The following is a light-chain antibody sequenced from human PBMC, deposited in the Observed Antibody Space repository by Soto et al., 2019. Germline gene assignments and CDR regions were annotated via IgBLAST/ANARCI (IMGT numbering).Light chain of an antibody. Sequence: QSALTQPASVSGSPGQSITISCTGSGSVLGAYNYVSWYQQHPGKAPKLLIHGVTRRPSGVSPRFSASKSAYTASLTISGLQAEDEANYYCSSFTTSYFYVFGPGTKLTVL. CDR3: SSFTTSYFYV. V-gene: IGLV2-14*01. CDR2: GVT. CDR1: GSVLGAYNY. J-gene: IGLJ1*01.